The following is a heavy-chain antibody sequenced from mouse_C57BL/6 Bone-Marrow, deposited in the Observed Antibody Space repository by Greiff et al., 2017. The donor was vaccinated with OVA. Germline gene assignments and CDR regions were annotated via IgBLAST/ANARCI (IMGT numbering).Heavy chain of an antibody. J-gene: IGHJ2*01. Sequence: EVKLVESGGDLVKPGGSLKLSCAASGFTFSSFGMSWVRQTPDKRLEWVATISSGGSYTYYPDSVKGRVTISRDNAKNTLYLQISSLKSEDTAMYYCARPYFDYWGQGTTLTVSS. CDR2: ISSGGSYT. CDR1: GFTFSSFG. V-gene: IGHV5-6*01. CDR3: ARPYFDY.